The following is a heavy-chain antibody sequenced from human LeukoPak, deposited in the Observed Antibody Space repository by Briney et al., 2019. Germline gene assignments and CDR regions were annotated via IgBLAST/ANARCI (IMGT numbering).Heavy chain of an antibody. CDR3: AGKAEWRSGLIYYYYMDV. J-gene: IGHJ6*03. D-gene: IGHD3-3*01. CDR1: GFTVSSNY. CDR2: IYSGGST. V-gene: IGHV3-53*01. Sequence: GGSLRLSRAASGFTVSSNYMSWVRQAPGKGLEWVSVIYSGGSTYYADSVKGRFTVSRDNSKNTLYLQMNSLRAEDTAVYYCAGKAEWRSGLIYYYYMDVWGKGTTVTVSS.